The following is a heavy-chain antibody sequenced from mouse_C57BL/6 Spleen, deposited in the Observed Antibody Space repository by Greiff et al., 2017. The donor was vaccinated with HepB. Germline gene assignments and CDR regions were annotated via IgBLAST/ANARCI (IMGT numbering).Heavy chain of an antibody. D-gene: IGHD2-12*01. CDR3: ARSGGYYSDFDY. CDR1: GYTFTSYW. J-gene: IGHJ2*01. Sequence: VQLQQPGAELVKPGASVKLSCKASGYTFTSYWMHWVKQRPGQGLEWIGMIHPNSGSTNYNEKFKSKATLTVDKSSSTAYMQLSSLTSEDSAVYYCARSGGYYSDFDYWGQGTTLTVSS. CDR2: IHPNSGST. V-gene: IGHV1-64*01.